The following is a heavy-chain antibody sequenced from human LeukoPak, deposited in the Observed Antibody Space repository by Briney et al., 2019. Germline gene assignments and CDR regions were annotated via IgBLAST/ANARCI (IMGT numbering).Heavy chain of an antibody. V-gene: IGHV3-13*04. CDR2: IGTAGDT. D-gene: IGHD4-23*01. J-gene: IGHJ6*02. CDR3: ARIYGGQYGVDFGLDV. Sequence: PGGSLRLSCAASEITFSSYDMHWVRQAAGKGLEWVSAIGTAGDTYYLDSVKGRFTISRENAKNSVYLQMNSLRAGDTALYYCARIYGGQYGVDFGLDVWGQGTTVTVSS. CDR1: EITFSSYD.